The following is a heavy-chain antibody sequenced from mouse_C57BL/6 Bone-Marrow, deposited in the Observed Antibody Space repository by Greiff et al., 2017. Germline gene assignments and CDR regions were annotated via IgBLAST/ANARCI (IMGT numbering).Heavy chain of an antibody. V-gene: IGHV1-64*01. J-gene: IGHJ3*01. CDR1: GYTFTSYW. CDR2: IHPNSGST. CDR3: AEGGAPAWFAY. Sequence: VQLQQPGAELVKPGASVKLSCKASGYTFTSYWMHWVKQRPGQGLEWIGMIHPNSGSTNYNEKFKSKATLTVDKSSSTAYMQLSSLTSEDSAVYDCAEGGAPAWFAYWGQGTLVTVSA.